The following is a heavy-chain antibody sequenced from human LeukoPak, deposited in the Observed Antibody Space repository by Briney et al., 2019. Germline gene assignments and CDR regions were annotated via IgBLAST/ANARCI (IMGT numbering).Heavy chain of an antibody. D-gene: IGHD3/OR15-3a*01. CDR3: ARDSDWILFDY. Sequence: PGGSPRVSCAASGFTFNTYWMHWVRQAPGKGLVWVARVHREGTTTAYADSVKGRFTISRDNAKNTLYLQMTNLRAEDTAVYYCARDSDWILFDYWGRGTLVTVSS. J-gene: IGHJ4*02. CDR1: GFTFNTYW. V-gene: IGHV3-74*03. CDR2: VHREGTTT.